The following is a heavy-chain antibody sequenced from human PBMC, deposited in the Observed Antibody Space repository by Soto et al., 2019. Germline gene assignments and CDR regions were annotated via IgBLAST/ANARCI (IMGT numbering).Heavy chain of an antibody. Sequence: GGSLRLSCAASGFTFSSYAVHWVRQAPGKGLEWVAVISYDGNNKYYADSVKGRFTISRDNSKNTLYLQMNSLRAEDTAVYYYASDNYCDSSGYIDYWGQGTLVTVSS. CDR3: ASDNYCDSSGYIDY. V-gene: IGHV3-30-3*01. CDR2: ISYDGNNK. CDR1: GFTFSSYA. D-gene: IGHD3-22*01. J-gene: IGHJ4*02.